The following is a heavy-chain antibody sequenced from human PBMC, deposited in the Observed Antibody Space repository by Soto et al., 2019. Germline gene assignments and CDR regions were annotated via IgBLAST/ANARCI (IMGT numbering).Heavy chain of an antibody. Sequence: GESLKISCKGSGYSFTSYWISWVRQMPGKGLEWMGRIDPSDSYTNYSPSFQGHVTISADKSISTAYLQWSSLKASDTAMYYCARHAEQWRNYYYGMDVWGQGTTVTVSS. J-gene: IGHJ6*02. CDR3: ARHAEQWRNYYYGMDV. CDR2: IDPSDSYT. CDR1: GYSFTSYW. V-gene: IGHV5-10-1*01. D-gene: IGHD6-19*01.